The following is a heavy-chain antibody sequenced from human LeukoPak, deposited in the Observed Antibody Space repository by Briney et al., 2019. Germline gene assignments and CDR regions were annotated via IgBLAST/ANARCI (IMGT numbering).Heavy chain of an antibody. Sequence: SETLSLTCTVSGGSISSYYWSWIRQPPGKGLEWIGNIYYSGSTNYNPSLKSRVTISVDTSKNQFSLKLGSVTAADTAVYYCARGSRQTVVTNWAYYFDYWGQGTLVTVSS. CDR1: GGSISSYY. CDR3: ARGSRQTVVTNWAYYFDY. D-gene: IGHD4-23*01. J-gene: IGHJ4*02. V-gene: IGHV4-59*01. CDR2: IYYSGST.